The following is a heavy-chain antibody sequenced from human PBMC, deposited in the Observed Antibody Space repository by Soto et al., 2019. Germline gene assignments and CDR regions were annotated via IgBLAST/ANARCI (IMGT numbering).Heavy chain of an antibody. J-gene: IGHJ5*02. V-gene: IGHV1-69*13. Sequence: GASVKVSCKASGGTFSSYAISWVRQAPGQGLEWMGGIIPIFGTANYAQKFQGRVTITADESTSTAYMELSSLRSEDTAVYYCARDTGGDSLSGGSFLRGWFDPWGQGTLVTVSS. CDR1: GGTFSSYA. CDR2: IIPIFGTA. D-gene: IGHD2-15*01. CDR3: ARDTGGDSLSGGSFLRGWFDP.